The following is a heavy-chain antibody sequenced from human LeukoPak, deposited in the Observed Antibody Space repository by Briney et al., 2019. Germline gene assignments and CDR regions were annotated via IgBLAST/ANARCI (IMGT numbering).Heavy chain of an antibody. V-gene: IGHV4-4*07. CDR1: GGSISSYY. CDR3: ARDYSYGRGFDY. Sequence: SGTLSLTCTVSGGSISSYYWSWIRQPAGKGLEWIGRIYTSGSTNYNPSLKSRVTISVDKSKNQFSLKLSSVTAADTAVYYCARDYSYGRGFDYWGQGTLVTVSS. J-gene: IGHJ4*02. CDR2: IYTSGST. D-gene: IGHD5-18*01.